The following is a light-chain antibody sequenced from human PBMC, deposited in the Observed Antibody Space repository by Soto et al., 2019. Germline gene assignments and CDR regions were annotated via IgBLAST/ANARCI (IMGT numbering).Light chain of an antibody. J-gene: IGLJ1*01. V-gene: IGLV2-23*01. CDR1: SSDVGSYNL. Sequence: QSVLTQPASVSGSPGQSITISCTGTSSDVGSYNLVSWYQQYPGKAPKFMIYEGTKRPSGVSNRFSGSKSGNTASLTISGLQAEDEADYYCCSYAGRSTYVFGSGTKLTVL. CDR3: CSYAGRSTYV. CDR2: EGT.